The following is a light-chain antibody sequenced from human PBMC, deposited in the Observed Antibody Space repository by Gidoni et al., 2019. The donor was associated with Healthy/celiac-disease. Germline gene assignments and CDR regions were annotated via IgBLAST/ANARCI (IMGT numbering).Light chain of an antibody. Sequence: DIVMPQPPPSLSVTPGQPASISRKSSQSLMYSDGKTYLYWYPQKPGQPPQHLIYEVSNRFSGVPERVSGSGSGIDCTLKRSRVEAEDVGVYDCMQSIQLPQGGFTFGHGTKVDIK. V-gene: IGKV2D-29*01. CDR3: MQSIQLPQGGFT. CDR2: EVS. CDR1: QSLMYSDGKTY. J-gene: IGKJ3*01.